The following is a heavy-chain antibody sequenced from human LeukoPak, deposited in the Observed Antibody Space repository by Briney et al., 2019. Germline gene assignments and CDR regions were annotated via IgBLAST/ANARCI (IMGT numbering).Heavy chain of an antibody. CDR1: GGSISSYY. J-gene: IGHJ6*03. Sequence: SETLSLTCTVSGGSISSYYWSWIRQPAGKGLEWIGRIYTSGSTNYNPSLKSRVTMSVDTSKNQFSLKLSSVTAADTAVYYCARDWGYSSSRAPEDYYYYYMDVWGKGTTATISS. CDR3: ARDWGYSSSRAPEDYYYYYMDV. CDR2: IYTSGST. V-gene: IGHV4-4*07. D-gene: IGHD6-13*01.